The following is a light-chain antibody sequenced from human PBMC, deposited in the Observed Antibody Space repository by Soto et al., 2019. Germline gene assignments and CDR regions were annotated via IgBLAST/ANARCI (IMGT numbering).Light chain of an antibody. CDR3: AAWDDSLNGVV. CDR1: SSNIGSHT. J-gene: IGLJ2*01. CDR2: NTY. V-gene: IGLV1-44*01. Sequence: QSVLTQPPSASGTPGQRVTISCSGRSSNIGSHTVNWYQQLPGTAPRLLIYNTYYRPSGVPDRFSGSKSGTSASLAISGLQSEDEADYYCAAWDDSLNGVVFGGGTKLTVL.